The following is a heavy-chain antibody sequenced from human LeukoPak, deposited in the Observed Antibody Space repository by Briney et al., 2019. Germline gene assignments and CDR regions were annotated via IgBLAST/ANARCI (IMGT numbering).Heavy chain of an antibody. CDR2: IKQDGSEK. D-gene: IGHD2-2*02. J-gene: IGHJ4*02. Sequence: GGSLRLSCAASGFTFSSYWVSWVRQAPGKGLEWVANIKQDGSEKYYVDSVKGRFTISRDNAKNSLYLQMNSLRAEDTAVYYCARLGYCSSASCFTSMYFDYWGQGTLVTVSS. CDR3: ARLGYCSSASCFTSMYFDY. CDR1: GFTFSSYW. V-gene: IGHV3-7*01.